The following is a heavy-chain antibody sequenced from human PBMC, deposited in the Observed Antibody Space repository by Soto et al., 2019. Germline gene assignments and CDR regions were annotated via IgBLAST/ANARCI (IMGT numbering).Heavy chain of an antibody. Sequence: GASVKVSCKVSGYTLTELSMHWVRQAPGKGLEWMGGFDPEDAEIIYAQKFQGRVSMTKDTSPDTAYTELSSLRSEDTAVYYCAGITMRVVGAYGMDVWGQGTTVTVSS. V-gene: IGHV1-24*01. D-gene: IGHD3-22*01. CDR2: FDPEDAEI. J-gene: IGHJ6*02. CDR3: AGITMRVVGAYGMDV. CDR1: GYTLTELS.